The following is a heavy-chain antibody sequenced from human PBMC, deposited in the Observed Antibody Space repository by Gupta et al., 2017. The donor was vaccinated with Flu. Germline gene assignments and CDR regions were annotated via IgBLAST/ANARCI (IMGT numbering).Heavy chain of an antibody. CDR2: IKQDGSEK. V-gene: IGHV3-7*01. CDR1: GFTFIIYW. D-gene: IGHD2-21*02. J-gene: IGHJ4*02. CDR3: ARLAYCGGDCYSGPEY. Sequence: EVQLVGSGGGLVQPGGSLRISCAASGFTFIIYWMSWVRQAPGKGLEWVANIKQDGSEKYYVDSVKGRFTISRDNAKNSLYLQMNSLRAEDTAVYYCARLAYCGGDCYSGPEYWGQGTLVTVSS.